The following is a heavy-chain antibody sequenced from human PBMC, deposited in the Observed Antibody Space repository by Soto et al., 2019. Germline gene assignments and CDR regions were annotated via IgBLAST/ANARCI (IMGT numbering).Heavy chain of an antibody. CDR1: GGSVSSSIDY. D-gene: IGHD3-10*01. CDR2: IYYSGST. CDR3: AKGGSGSYSNAFDI. J-gene: IGHJ3*02. V-gene: IGHV4-39*01. Sequence: SGSLSLGCTVSGGSVSSSIDYGGWIRQPPGKGLEWIGSIYYSGSTYYNPSLKSRVTISVDTSKNQFSLKLSSVTAADTAVYYCAKGGSGSYSNAFDIWGQGTVVTVSS.